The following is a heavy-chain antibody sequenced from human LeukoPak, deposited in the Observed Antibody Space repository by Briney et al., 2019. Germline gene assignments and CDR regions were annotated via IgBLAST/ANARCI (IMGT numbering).Heavy chain of an antibody. CDR2: ISASGGST. V-gene: IGHV3-23*01. D-gene: IGHD3-10*01. J-gene: IGHJ4*02. CDR3: ATEGIWFGQFAFDS. CDR1: GFTFSTYV. Sequence: PGGTLRLSCPASGFTFSTYVMTWVRQAPGKGLEWVSDISASGGSTYYADSVKGRFTISRDNSKNTLYLQMNSLRVEDTAVYYCATEGIWFGQFAFDSWGQGALVTVSS.